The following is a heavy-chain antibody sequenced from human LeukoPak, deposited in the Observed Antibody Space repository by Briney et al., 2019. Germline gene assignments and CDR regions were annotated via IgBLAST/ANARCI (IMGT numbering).Heavy chain of an antibody. CDR3: ARAGLGPVYYYMDV. J-gene: IGHJ6*03. Sequence: ASVKVSCKASGGTFSSYAISWVRQAPGQGLEWMGWISAYNGNTNYAQKLQGRVTMTTDTSTSTAYMELRSLRSDDTAVYYCARAGLGPVYYYMDVWGKGTTVTVSS. CDR1: GGTFSSYA. V-gene: IGHV1-18*01. D-gene: IGHD3-10*01. CDR2: ISAYNGNT.